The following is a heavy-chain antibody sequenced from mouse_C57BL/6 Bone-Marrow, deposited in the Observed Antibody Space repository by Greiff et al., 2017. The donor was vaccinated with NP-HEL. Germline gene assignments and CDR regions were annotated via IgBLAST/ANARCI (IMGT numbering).Heavy chain of an antibody. Sequence: QVQLQQSGAELARPGASVKLSCKASGYTFTSYGISWVKQRTGQGLEWIGEIYPRSGNTYYNEKFKGKATLTADKSSSTAYMELRSLTSEDSAVYFCARRDGYDGGAWFAYWGQGTLVTVSA. CDR1: GYTFTSYG. CDR2: IYPRSGNT. D-gene: IGHD2-2*01. J-gene: IGHJ3*01. CDR3: ARRDGYDGGAWFAY. V-gene: IGHV1-81*01.